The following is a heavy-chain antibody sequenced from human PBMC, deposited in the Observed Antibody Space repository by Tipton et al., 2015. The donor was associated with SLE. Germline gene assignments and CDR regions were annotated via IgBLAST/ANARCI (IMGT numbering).Heavy chain of an antibody. V-gene: IGHV4-39*07. J-gene: IGHJ1*01. CDR3: ARRRSEAAGVPLEPEYFPH. CDR1: GGSISSSSYY. D-gene: IGHD6-13*01. CDR2: INHSGST. Sequence: TLSLTCTVSGGSISSSSYYWGWIRQSPGKGLEWFGEINHSGSTNYNPSLKSRVTISVDTSKNQFSLKLSSVTAADTAVYYCARRRSEAAGVPLEPEYFPHWGQGTLVSVSS.